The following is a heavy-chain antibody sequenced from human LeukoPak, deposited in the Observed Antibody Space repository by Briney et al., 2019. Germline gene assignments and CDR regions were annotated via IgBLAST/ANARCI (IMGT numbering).Heavy chain of an antibody. Sequence: SETLSLTCTVSGGSISSYYWSWIRQPPGKGLEWIGYIYYSGSTNYNPSLKSRVTISVDTSKNQFSLKLSSVTAADTAVYYCARVGGGGSPPAPYNWFDPWGQGTLVTVSS. D-gene: IGHD3-10*01. CDR1: GGSISSYY. V-gene: IGHV4-59*01. J-gene: IGHJ5*02. CDR3: ARVGGGGSPPAPYNWFDP. CDR2: IYYSGST.